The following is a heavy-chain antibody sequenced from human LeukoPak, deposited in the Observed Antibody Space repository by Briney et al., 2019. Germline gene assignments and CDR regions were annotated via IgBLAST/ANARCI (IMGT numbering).Heavy chain of an antibody. D-gene: IGHD3-3*02. Sequence: ASVKVSCKASGYTFTSYAMHWVRQARGQRLEWMGWINAGNGNTKYSQEFQGRVTITRDTSASTAYMELSSLRSEDMAVYYCARGRELGYWFDPWGQGTLVPVSS. J-gene: IGHJ5*02. CDR1: GYTFTSYA. CDR3: ARGRELGYWFDP. CDR2: INAGNGNT. V-gene: IGHV1-3*03.